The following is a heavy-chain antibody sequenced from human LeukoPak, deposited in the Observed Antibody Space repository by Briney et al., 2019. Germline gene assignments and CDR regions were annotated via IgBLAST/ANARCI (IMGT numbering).Heavy chain of an antibody. V-gene: IGHV4-39*07. CDR3: ARAGLTGRYNWFDP. J-gene: IGHJ5*02. CDR2: IYDSGST. D-gene: IGHD7-27*01. CDR1: GGSFRSSYYY. Sequence: SETLSLTCTVSGGSFRSSYYYWGWIRQPPGKGLEWIGSIYDSGSTYYNPSLKSRVTISVDTSKNQFSLKLSSVTAADTAVYYCARAGLTGRYNWFDPWGQGTLVTVSS.